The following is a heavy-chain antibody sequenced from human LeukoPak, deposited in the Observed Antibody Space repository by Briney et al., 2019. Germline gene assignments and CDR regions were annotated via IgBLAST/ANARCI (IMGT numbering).Heavy chain of an antibody. Sequence: ASVKVSCMASGYTFTSYGISWVRQAPGQGLEWMGWISAYNGNTNYAQKLQGRVTMTTDTSTSTAYMELRSLRSDDTAVYYCARDSGGRYYYDSSGYLPFDYWGQGTLVTVSS. J-gene: IGHJ4*02. D-gene: IGHD3-22*01. V-gene: IGHV1-18*01. CDR3: ARDSGGRYYYDSSGYLPFDY. CDR1: GYTFTSYG. CDR2: ISAYNGNT.